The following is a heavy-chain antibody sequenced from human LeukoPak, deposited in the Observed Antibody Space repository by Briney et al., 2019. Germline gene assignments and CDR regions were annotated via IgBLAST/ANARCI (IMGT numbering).Heavy chain of an antibody. V-gene: IGHV3-30*04. J-gene: IGHJ4*02. CDR2: ISKDGET. CDR3: ARDDSGWITGKILY. D-gene: IGHD6-19*01. Sequence: GGSLRLSCSASGFIFNMFGMRWFRQAPGKGLEWVALISKDGETYYTDSVKGRFTISRDTSTNTVNLQMDSLTSEDTAVYFCARDDSGWITGKILYWGQGTLVSVSS. CDR1: GFIFNMFG.